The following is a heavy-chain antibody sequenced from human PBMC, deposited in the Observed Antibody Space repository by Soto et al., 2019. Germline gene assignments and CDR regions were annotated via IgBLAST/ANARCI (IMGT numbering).Heavy chain of an antibody. J-gene: IGHJ2*01. CDR3: AIDRTTCALQYWYFDL. D-gene: IGHD4-4*01. V-gene: IGHV3-11*01. CDR2: ISSSGSTI. CDR1: GFTFSDYY. Sequence: GGSLRLSCAASGFTFSDYYMSWIRQAPGKGLEWVSYISSSGSTIYYADSVKGRFTISRDNAKNSLYLQMNSLRAEDTAVYYCAIDRTTCALQYWYFDLWGRGTLVTVSS.